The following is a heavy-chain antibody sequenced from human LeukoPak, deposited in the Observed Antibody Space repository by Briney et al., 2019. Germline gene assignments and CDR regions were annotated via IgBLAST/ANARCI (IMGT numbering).Heavy chain of an antibody. CDR1: GFTFSSYA. V-gene: IGHV3-30*04. J-gene: IGHJ4*02. D-gene: IGHD3-22*01. CDR2: ISYDGSNK. CDR3: ARETDSSGPNY. Sequence: GGSLRLSCAASGFTFSSYAMHWVRQAPGKGLEWVAVISYDGSNKYYADSVKGRFTISRDNSKNTLYLQMNSLRAEDTAVYHCARETDSSGPNYWGQGTLVTVSS.